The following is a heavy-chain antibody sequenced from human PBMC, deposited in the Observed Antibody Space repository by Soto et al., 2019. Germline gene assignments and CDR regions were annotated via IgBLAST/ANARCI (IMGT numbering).Heavy chain of an antibody. CDR1: GYTFTGYY. V-gene: IGHV1-2*04. D-gene: IGHD6-13*01. CDR3: ATATFGYSSSWYLPHYYYYGMDV. J-gene: IGHJ6*02. Sequence: ASVKVSCKASGYTFTGYYMHWVRQAPGQGLEWMGWINPNSGGTNYAQKFQGWVTMTRDTSISTAYMELSRLRSDDTAVYYCATATFGYSSSWYLPHYYYYGMDVWGQGTTVTVSS. CDR2: INPNSGGT.